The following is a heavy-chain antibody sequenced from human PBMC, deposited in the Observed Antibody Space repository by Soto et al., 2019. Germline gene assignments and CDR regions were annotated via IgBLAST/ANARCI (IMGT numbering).Heavy chain of an antibody. CDR2: IDPSDSQT. CDR3: ARQIYDSDTGPNFQYYFDS. D-gene: IGHD3-22*01. J-gene: IGHJ4*02. CDR1: GYSFAGYW. V-gene: IGHV5-10-1*01. Sequence: PGESLKISCKGSGYSFAGYWITWVRQKPGKGLEWMGRIDPSDSQTYYSPSFRGHVTTSVPKSITTVFLQWSSLRASDTAMYYCARQIYDSDTGPNFQYYFDSWGQGTPVTVSS.